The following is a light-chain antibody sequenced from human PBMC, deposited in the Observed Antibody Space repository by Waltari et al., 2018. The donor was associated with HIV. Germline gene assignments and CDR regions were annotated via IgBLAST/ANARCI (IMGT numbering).Light chain of an antibody. Sequence: DIHVTQSPSNLSASVGDKVTITCRASRDIGDWLAWYQHRPSQAPKLLIYTASNLNSGVPSRFSGSGSGTEFTLSIASLQVDDFATYYCQEHKTYSVTFGPGTTVEMK. CDR3: QEHKTYSVT. V-gene: IGKV1-5*03. CDR1: RDIGDW. J-gene: IGKJ3*01. CDR2: TAS.